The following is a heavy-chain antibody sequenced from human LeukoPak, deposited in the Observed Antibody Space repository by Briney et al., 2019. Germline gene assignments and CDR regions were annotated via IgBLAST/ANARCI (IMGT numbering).Heavy chain of an antibody. CDR1: GYSVSSPYY. J-gene: IGHJ1*01. CDR3: ARDCCTSKWYHD. D-gene: IGHD6-13*01. Sequence: PSETLSLTCDVSGYSVSSPYYWGWILQPPGKGLEWIGTIHSGSTFYNPSLKSRVTISVDTSKNQFSLNLSSVTAADTAVYFCARDCCTSKWYHDWGQGTLVTVSS. CDR2: IHSGST. V-gene: IGHV4-38-2*02.